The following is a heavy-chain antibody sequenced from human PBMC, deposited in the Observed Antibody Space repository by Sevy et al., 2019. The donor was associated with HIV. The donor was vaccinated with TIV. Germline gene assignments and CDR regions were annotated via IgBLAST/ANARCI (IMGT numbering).Heavy chain of an antibody. Sequence: GGSLRLSCAASGFIFSDYTLHWVRQAPGTGLEWVAVISYDGSFTYHADSVEGRFTISRDNSKNTLFLQMNSLRHEDTAVYYCARSQSSSWHYFDYWGQGTLVTVSS. CDR3: ARSQSSSWHYFDY. D-gene: IGHD6-13*01. CDR2: ISYDGSFT. V-gene: IGHV3-30*04. J-gene: IGHJ4*02. CDR1: GFIFSDYT.